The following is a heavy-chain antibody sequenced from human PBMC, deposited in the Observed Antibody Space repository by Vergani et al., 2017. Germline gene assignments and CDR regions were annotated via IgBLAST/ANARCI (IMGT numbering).Heavy chain of an antibody. CDR2: IYYSGST. CDR3: TRHWAVVGANNWFDP. J-gene: IGHJ5*02. CDR1: NDSVSNTFYY. V-gene: IGHV4-39*01. D-gene: IGHD2-15*01. Sequence: QVQLQESGPGLVKPSETLSLTCTVSNDSVSNTFYYWGWIRQTPGKGLEWIGSIYYSGSTYYNPSLESRVTMSVDTSKSQFSLKLSSVTAADTAVYYCTRHWAVVGANNWFDPWGQGTLVTVSS.